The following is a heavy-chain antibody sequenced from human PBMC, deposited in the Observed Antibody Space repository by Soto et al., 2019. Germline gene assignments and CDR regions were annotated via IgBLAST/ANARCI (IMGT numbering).Heavy chain of an antibody. V-gene: IGHV3-23*01. CDR3: AEDPIYSNSLRGFDP. D-gene: IGHD2-2*01. CDR1: GFAFSGYA. J-gene: IGHJ5*02. Sequence: GGSLRLSCAASGFAFSGYAMSWVRQAPGKGLEWVSSISGGGSNRFYADSVKGRFTISRDNSKNTLYLQMNRLRAEDTAIYYCAEDPIYSNSLRGFDPWGQGTLVTVSS. CDR2: ISGGGSNR.